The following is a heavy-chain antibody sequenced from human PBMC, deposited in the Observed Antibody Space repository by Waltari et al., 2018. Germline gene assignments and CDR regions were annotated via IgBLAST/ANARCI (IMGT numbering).Heavy chain of an antibody. CDR2: IIPSFGTA. D-gene: IGHD1-1*01. V-gene: IGHV1-69*08. CDR3: ARGTGLQREYWYFDL. J-gene: IGHJ2*01. Sequence: QVQLVQSGAEVKKPGSSVKVSCKASGGTFSSYAISWVRQAPGQGLEWMGRIIPSFGTANYAQKFQGRVTITADKSTSTAYMELSSLRSEDTAVYYCARGTGLQREYWYFDLWGRGTLVTVSS. CDR1: GGTFSSYA.